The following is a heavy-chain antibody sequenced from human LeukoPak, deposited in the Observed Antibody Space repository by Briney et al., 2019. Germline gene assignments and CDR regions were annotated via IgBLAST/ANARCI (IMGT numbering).Heavy chain of an antibody. CDR3: ARQRLDILTYRGVRNWFDP. Sequence: PSETLSLTCAVYGGSFSGYYWSWIRQPPGKGLEWIGEINHSGSTNYNPSLKSRVTISVDTSKNQFSLKLSSVTAADTAVYYCARQRLDILTYRGVRNWFDPWGQGTLVTVSS. CDR1: GGSFSGYY. D-gene: IGHD3-9*01. CDR2: INHSGST. J-gene: IGHJ5*02. V-gene: IGHV4-34*01.